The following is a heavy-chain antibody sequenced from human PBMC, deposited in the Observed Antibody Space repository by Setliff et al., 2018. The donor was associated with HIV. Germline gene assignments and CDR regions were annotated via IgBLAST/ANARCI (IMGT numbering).Heavy chain of an antibody. Sequence: GSLRLSCTGSGFMFSNYWMSWVRQAPGKGLEWIGYIYTNGSTNYNPSLKSRVTISVDTSKNQFSLKLNSVTAADTAVYYCASGREAVAGALHFDYWGQGPLVTVSS. V-gene: IGHV4-4*08. J-gene: IGHJ4*02. CDR2: IYTNGST. CDR1: GFMFSNYW. D-gene: IGHD6-19*01. CDR3: ASGREAVAGALHFDY.